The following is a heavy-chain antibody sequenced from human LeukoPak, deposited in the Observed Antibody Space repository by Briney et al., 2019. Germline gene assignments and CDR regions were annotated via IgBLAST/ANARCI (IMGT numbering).Heavy chain of an antibody. J-gene: IGHJ4*02. CDR2: IYYTGTT. V-gene: IGHV4-59*01. CDR1: GDSISRYY. CDR3: ARWYSSGLHDY. Sequence: SETLSLTCTVSGDSISRYYWSWIRQPPGKGLEWIGYIYYTGTTNYNPSLKSRVTITVDTSKNQFSLKLSSVTAADTAVYYCARWYSSGLHDYWGQGTLVTVSS. D-gene: IGHD6-19*01.